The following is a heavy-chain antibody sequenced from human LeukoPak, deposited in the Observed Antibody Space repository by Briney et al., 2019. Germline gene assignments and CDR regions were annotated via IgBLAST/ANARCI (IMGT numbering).Heavy chain of an antibody. J-gene: IGHJ1*01. V-gene: IGHV3-7*01. Sequence: GGSLRLSCAASGFTFSGYWMSWVRQAPGKGLEWLANIKQDGSEKYYVDSVKGRFTISRDNAENSLYLQLNSLRAEDTAVYHCARGYFDSVSRGLYFQYWGQGTLVTVSS. D-gene: IGHD3-22*01. CDR3: ARGYFDSVSRGLYFQY. CDR1: GFTFSGYW. CDR2: IKQDGSEK.